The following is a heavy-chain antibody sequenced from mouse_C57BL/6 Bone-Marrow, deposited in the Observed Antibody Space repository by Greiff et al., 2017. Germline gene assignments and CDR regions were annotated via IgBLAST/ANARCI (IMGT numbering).Heavy chain of an antibody. CDR2: IAPNSGGT. CDR3: ALYRFAY. CDR1: GYTFTSYW. Sequence: VQLQQPGAELVKPGASVKLSCKASGYTFTSYWMHWVKQRPGRGLEWIGRIAPNSGGTKYNEKFQSKATLTVDKPSSTAYMQLSSLTSEDSAVYYCALYRFAYWGQGTLVTVSA. V-gene: IGHV1-62-3*01. J-gene: IGHJ3*01. D-gene: IGHD1-1*01.